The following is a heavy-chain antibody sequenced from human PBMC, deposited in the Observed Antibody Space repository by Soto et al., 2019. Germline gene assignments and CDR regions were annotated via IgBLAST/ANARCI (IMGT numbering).Heavy chain of an antibody. CDR1: GGSVISAGYY. CDR2: IYHSGST. V-gene: IGHV4-61*08. D-gene: IGHD3-3*01. Sequence: PSETLSLTCTVSGGSVISAGYYWSWIRQPPGKGLEWIGYIYHSGSTNYNPSLKSRVTISVDTSKNQFSLKLSSVTAADTAVYFCARQVATFGVNYFDYWGQGTLVTVSS. J-gene: IGHJ4*02. CDR3: ARQVATFGVNYFDY.